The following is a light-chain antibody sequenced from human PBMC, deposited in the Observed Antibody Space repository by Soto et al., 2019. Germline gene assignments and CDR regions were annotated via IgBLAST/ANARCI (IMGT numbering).Light chain of an antibody. Sequence: QSVLTQPPSASGTPGQRVTISCSGSISNIGSNTVNWYQQLPGTAPKLLIYSNNQRPSGVPDRFSGSKSGTSASLAISGLQSEDEADYYCAAWDDSLNVLYVFGTGTKVTVL. J-gene: IGLJ1*01. CDR2: SNN. CDR1: ISNIGSNT. V-gene: IGLV1-44*01. CDR3: AAWDDSLNVLYV.